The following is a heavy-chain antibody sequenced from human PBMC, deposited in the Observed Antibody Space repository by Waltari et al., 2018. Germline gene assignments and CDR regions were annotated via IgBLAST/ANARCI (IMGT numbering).Heavy chain of an antibody. CDR2: ISYDGSNK. D-gene: IGHD2-2*01. Sequence: QVQLVESGGGVVQPGRSLRLSCAASGFTFSSYGMHWVRQAPGKGLEWVAVISYDGSNKYYADSVKGRFTISRDNSKNTLYLQMNSLRAEDTAVYYCAKVRSPAYWGQGTLVTVSS. CDR3: AKVRSPAY. J-gene: IGHJ4*02. CDR1: GFTFSSYG. V-gene: IGHV3-30*18.